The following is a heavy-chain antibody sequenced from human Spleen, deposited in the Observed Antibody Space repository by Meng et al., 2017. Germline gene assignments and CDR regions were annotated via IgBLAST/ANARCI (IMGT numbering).Heavy chain of an antibody. D-gene: IGHD5-18*01. CDR2: ISSKAYGGTT. CDR1: GFTFGDYA. Sequence: GGSLRLSCTASGFTFGDYAMSWVRQAPGKGLEWISFISSKAYGGTTEYAASVKGRLTISRDDSKSIAYLQMNSLKTEDTAVYYCTRDDGYTYGRDYYYYGMDVWGQGNTVTVSS. V-gene: IGHV3-49*04. J-gene: IGHJ6*02. CDR3: TRDDGYTYGRDYYYYGMDV.